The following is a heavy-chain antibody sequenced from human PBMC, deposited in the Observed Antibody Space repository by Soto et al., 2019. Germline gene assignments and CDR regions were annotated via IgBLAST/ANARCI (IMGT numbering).Heavy chain of an antibody. CDR3: GRAPPSGTVTTYYSYGMDV. D-gene: IGHD4-17*01. CDR1: GGTFSSYA. Sequence: QVQLVQSGAEVKKPGSSVKVSCKASGGTFSSYAISWVRQAPGQGLEWMGGIIPIFGTANYAQKFQGRVTITADESTSTAYMELSSLRSEDTAVYYCGRAPPSGTVTTYYSYGMDVWGQGTTVTVSS. CDR2: IIPIFGTA. V-gene: IGHV1-69*01. J-gene: IGHJ6*02.